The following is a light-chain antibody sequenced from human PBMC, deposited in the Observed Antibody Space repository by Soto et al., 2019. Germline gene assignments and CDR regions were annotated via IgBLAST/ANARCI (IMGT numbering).Light chain of an antibody. CDR1: SSDVGGYNY. CDR2: DVS. J-gene: IGLJ1*01. V-gene: IGLV2-14*01. CDR3: SSYTSSSPYV. Sequence: QSVLTQPASVSRSPGQSITISCTGTSSDVGGYNYVSWYQQHPGKAPKLMIYDVSNRPSGVSNRFSGSKSGNTASLTISGLQAEDEADYYCSSYTSSSPYVVGTGTKLTVL.